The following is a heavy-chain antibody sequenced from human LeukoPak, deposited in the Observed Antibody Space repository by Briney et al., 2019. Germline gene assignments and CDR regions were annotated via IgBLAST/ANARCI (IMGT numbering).Heavy chain of an antibody. J-gene: IGHJ4*02. CDR2: INPNSGGT. D-gene: IGHD3-22*01. Sequence: ASVKVSCTASGYTFTGYYMHWVRQAPGQGLEWMGRINPNSGGTNYAQKLQGRVTMTRDTSISTDYMELSRLRSDDTAVYYCARDRQLYYYDSSGYYWYWGQGTLVTVSS. CDR1: GYTFTGYY. V-gene: IGHV1-2*06. CDR3: ARDRQLYYYDSSGYYWY.